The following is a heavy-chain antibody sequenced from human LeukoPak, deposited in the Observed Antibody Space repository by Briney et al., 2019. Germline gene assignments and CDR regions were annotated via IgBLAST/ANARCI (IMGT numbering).Heavy chain of an antibody. V-gene: IGHV3-66*01. CDR1: GFTVSSNY. CDR2: IYSGGST. J-gene: IGHJ4*02. Sequence: GGSLRLSCAASGFTVSSNYMSWVRQAPGKGLEWVSVIYSGGSTYYADSVKGRFTISRDNSKNTLYLQMNSLRAEDTAVYYCARDGGDRAAAGSDYWGQGTLVTVSS. D-gene: IGHD6-13*01. CDR3: ARDGGDRAAAGSDY.